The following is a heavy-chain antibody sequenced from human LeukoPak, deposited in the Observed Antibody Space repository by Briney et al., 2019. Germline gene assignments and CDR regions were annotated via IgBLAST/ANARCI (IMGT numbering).Heavy chain of an antibody. CDR2: ISWNSGNI. D-gene: IGHD6-6*01. J-gene: IGHJ4*02. Sequence: AGGSLRLSCAASGFTFDDYAMHWVRQTPGKGLEWVSGISWNSGNIGYADSVKGRFTISRDSAKSSLYLQMNSLRPEDTALYYCAKAMSYSSSTVADHWGLGTLVTVPS. CDR1: GFTFDDYA. V-gene: IGHV3-9*01. CDR3: AKAMSYSSSTVADH.